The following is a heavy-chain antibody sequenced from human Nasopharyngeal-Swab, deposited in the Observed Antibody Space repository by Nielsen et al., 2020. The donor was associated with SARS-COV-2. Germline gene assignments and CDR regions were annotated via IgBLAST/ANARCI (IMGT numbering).Heavy chain of an antibody. Sequence: ASVKVSCKASGYTFTGYYMHWVRQAPGQGLEWMGWISAYNGNTNYAQKLQGRVTMTTDTSTSTAYMELRSLRSDDTAVYYCARDSPRPPNYYDSSGYYCNFDYWGQGTLVTVSS. CDR1: GYTFTGYY. J-gene: IGHJ4*02. CDR3: ARDSPRPPNYYDSSGYYCNFDY. V-gene: IGHV1-18*04. CDR2: ISAYNGNT. D-gene: IGHD3-22*01.